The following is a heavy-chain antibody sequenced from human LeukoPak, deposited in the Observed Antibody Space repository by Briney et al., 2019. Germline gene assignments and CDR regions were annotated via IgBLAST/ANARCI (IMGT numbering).Heavy chain of an antibody. CDR1: GGSISSGGYS. D-gene: IGHD3-10*01. Sequence: PSETLSLTCAVSGGSISSGGYSWSWIRQPPGKGLEWIGYIYHSGSTYYNPSLKSRVTISVDRSKNQFSLKLSSVTAADTAVYYCARGRVTMVRGVIPTPSTFDYWGQGTLVTVSS. J-gene: IGHJ4*02. V-gene: IGHV4-30-2*01. CDR3: ARGRVTMVRGVIPTPSTFDY. CDR2: IYHSGST.